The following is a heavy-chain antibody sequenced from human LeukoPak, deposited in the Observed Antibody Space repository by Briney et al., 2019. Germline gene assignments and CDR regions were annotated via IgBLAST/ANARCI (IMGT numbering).Heavy chain of an antibody. J-gene: IGHJ4*02. V-gene: IGHV3-7*04. CDR3: AKETRGSYSDY. Sequence: GGSLRLSCAASGFTFSSYWMSWVRQAPGKGLEWVANMKYDGSEKYYVDSVKGRFTISRDNAKNSLYLQMNSLRAEDTAVYYCAKETRGSYSDYWGQGTLVTVSS. CDR1: GFTFSSYW. CDR2: MKYDGSEK. D-gene: IGHD1-26*01.